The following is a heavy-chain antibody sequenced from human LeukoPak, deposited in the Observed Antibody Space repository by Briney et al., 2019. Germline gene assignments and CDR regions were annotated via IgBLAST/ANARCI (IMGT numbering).Heavy chain of an antibody. Sequence: GGSLRLSCAASGFTFSSYWMSWVRQAPGKGLGWVANIKQDGSEKYYVDSVKGRFTISRDNAKNSLYLQMNSLRAEDTAVYYCARGRSIGLWFGELSGFDYWGQGTLVTVSS. CDR3: ARGRSIGLWFGELSGFDY. CDR2: IKQDGSEK. D-gene: IGHD3-10*01. CDR1: GFTFSSYW. V-gene: IGHV3-7*01. J-gene: IGHJ4*02.